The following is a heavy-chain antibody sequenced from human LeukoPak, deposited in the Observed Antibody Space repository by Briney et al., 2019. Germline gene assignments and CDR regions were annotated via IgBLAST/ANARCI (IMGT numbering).Heavy chain of an antibody. CDR3: ARGAYCGGDCYLRTDAFDI. CDR1: GFTFDDYA. V-gene: IGHV3-9*01. CDR2: INWNSGSI. D-gene: IGHD2-21*02. Sequence: GGSLRLSCAVSGFTFDDYAMHWVRQVPGKGLEWVSGINWNSGSIGYVDSVKGRFTISRDNAKNSLYLQMNSLRAEDTALYYCARGAYCGGDCYLRTDAFDIWGQGTMVTVSS. J-gene: IGHJ3*02.